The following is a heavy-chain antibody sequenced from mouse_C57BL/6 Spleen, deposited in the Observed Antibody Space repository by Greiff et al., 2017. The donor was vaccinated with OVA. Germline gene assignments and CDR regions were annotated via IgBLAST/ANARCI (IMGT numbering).Heavy chain of an antibody. V-gene: IGHV1-74*01. CDR3: AITRTGAWFAY. J-gene: IGHJ3*01. CDR2: IHPSDSDT. CDR1: GYTFTSYW. Sequence: QVQLQQPGAELVKPGASVKVSCKASGYTFTSYWMHWVKQRPGQGLEWIGRIHPSDSDTNYNQKFKGKATLTVDKSSSTAYKQLSSLTSEDSAVYYCAITRTGAWFAYWGQGTLVTVSA.